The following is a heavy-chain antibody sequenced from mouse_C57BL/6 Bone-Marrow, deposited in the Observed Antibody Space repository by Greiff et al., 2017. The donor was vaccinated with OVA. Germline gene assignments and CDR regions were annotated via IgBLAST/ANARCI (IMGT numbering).Heavy chain of an antibody. CDR3: TRSALYYYGSSFVYFDY. Sequence: QVQLQQSGAELVRPGASVTLSCKASGYTFTDYEMHWVKQTPVHGLEWIGAIDPETGGTAYNQKFKGKAILTADKSSSTAYMGLRSLTSEDSAVYYCTRSALYYYGSSFVYFDYWGQGTTLTVSS. CDR1: GYTFTDYE. CDR2: IDPETGGT. J-gene: IGHJ2*01. V-gene: IGHV1-15*01. D-gene: IGHD1-1*01.